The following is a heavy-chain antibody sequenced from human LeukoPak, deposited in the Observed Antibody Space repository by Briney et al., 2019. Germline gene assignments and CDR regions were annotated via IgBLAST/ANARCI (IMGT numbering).Heavy chain of an antibody. V-gene: IGHV1-69*02. Sequence: SVKVSCKASGGTFSSYSISWVRQAPGQGLEWMGRIIPILGIANYAQKFQGRVTITADKSTSTAYMELSSLRSEDTAVYYCARGYDFWSGRPNWFDPWGQGTLVTVSS. CDR1: GGTFSSYS. CDR3: ARGYDFWSGRPNWFDP. CDR2: IIPILGIA. J-gene: IGHJ5*02. D-gene: IGHD3-3*01.